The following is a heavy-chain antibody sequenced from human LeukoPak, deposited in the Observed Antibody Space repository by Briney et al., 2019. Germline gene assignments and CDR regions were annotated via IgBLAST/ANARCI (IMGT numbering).Heavy chain of an antibody. CDR1: GFTVSSNY. J-gene: IGHJ4*02. Sequence: GGSLGLSCAASGFTVSSNYMSWVRQAPGKGLEWVSVIYSGGSTYYADSGKGRFTISRDNSKNTLYLQMNSLRAEDTAVYYCASHYDSSGYYLNWGQGTLVTVSS. CDR3: ASHYDSSGYYLN. D-gene: IGHD3-22*01. CDR2: IYSGGST. V-gene: IGHV3-53*01.